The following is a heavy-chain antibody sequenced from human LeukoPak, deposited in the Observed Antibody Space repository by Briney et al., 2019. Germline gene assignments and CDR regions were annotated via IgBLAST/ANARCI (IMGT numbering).Heavy chain of an antibody. CDR3: ARHLRDCSSTTCFGTYWFDP. J-gene: IGHJ5*02. V-gene: IGHV5-51*01. Sequence: HGESLKISCKGSGYSFTSYWSGWVRPMPGKGLEWMGIIYPGDSDTRYSPSFQGQVTISADKSISTAYLQWSSLKASDTAMYYCARHLRDCSSTTCFGTYWFDPWGQGTLVTVSS. CDR1: GYSFTSYW. CDR2: IYPGDSDT. D-gene: IGHD2-2*01.